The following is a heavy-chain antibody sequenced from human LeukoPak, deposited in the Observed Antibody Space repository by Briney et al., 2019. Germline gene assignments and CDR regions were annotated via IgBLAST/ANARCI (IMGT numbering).Heavy chain of an antibody. V-gene: IGHV3-30*02. D-gene: IGHD3-22*01. Sequence: GGSLRLSCAASGFTFSSYGMHWVRQAPGKGLEWVAFIRYDGSNKYYADSVKGRFTISRDNSKNTLYLQMNSLRAEDTAVYYCAKDRGYYDSSGSNLFDYWGQGTLVTVSS. CDR3: AKDRGYYDSSGSNLFDY. J-gene: IGHJ4*02. CDR2: IRYDGSNK. CDR1: GFTFSSYG.